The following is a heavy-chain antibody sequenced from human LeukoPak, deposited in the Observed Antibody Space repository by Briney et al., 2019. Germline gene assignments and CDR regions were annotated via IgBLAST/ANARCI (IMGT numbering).Heavy chain of an antibody. J-gene: IGHJ4*02. Sequence: SETLSLTCTVSGDSKSYHKWSWIRQSPGKRLEWIGYIKQSGGTNYNPSLKSRVTISVDTSKNQFSLKLSSVTAADTAVYYCARHSDEDTAMGFDYWGQGTLVTVSS. V-gene: IGHV4-59*08. CDR2: IKQSGGT. CDR3: ARHSDEDTAMGFDY. D-gene: IGHD5-18*01. CDR1: GDSKSYHK.